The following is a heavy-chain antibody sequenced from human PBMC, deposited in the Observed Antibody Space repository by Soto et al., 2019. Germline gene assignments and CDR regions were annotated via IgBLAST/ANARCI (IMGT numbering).Heavy chain of an antibody. CDR1: SGSISSSNW. CDR2: IYHSGST. Sequence: QVQLQESGPGLVKPSGTLSLTCAVSSGSISSSNWWRWVRPPPGKGLEWIGEIYHSGSTKYNPSLKSRVTISVDKSKNQFSLKLSSVTAADTAVYYCASWWLVRGAFDIWGQGTMVTVSS. J-gene: IGHJ3*02. V-gene: IGHV4-4*02. D-gene: IGHD6-19*01. CDR3: ASWWLVRGAFDI.